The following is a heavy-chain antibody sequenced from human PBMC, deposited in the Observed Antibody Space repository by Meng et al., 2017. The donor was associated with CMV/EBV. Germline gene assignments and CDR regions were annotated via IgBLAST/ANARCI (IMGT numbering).Heavy chain of an antibody. CDR3: ARGRTILDAFDI. CDR2: IYYSGST. V-gene: IGHV4-59*01. CDR1: GGSISSYY. D-gene: IGHD3-3*01. Sequence: SETLSLTCTVSGGSISSYYWSWIRQPPGKGLEWIGYIYYSGSTNYNPSLKSRVTISVDTSKNQFSLKLSSVTAADTAVYYCARGRTILDAFDIWGQGTMVTVSS. J-gene: IGHJ3*02.